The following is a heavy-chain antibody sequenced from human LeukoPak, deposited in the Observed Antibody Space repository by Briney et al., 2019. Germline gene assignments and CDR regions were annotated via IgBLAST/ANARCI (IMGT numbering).Heavy chain of an antibody. CDR2: ISFDGTNK. J-gene: IGHJ4*02. Sequence: GGSLRLSCAASGFTVSSNYMSWVRQAPGQGLEWVAVISFDGTNKYYADSLKGRFTISRDNSKNTVYLQMNSLRPEDTAVYYCARDGGRATIVRGIIIMSVGDFWGQGALVTVST. CDR1: GFTVSSNY. V-gene: IGHV3-30*03. D-gene: IGHD3-10*01. CDR3: ARDGGRATIVRGIIIMSVGDF.